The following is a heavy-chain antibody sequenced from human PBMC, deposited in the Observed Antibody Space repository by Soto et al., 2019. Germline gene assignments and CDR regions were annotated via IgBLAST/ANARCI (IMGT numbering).Heavy chain of an antibody. CDR2: ISYDGSNN. CDR3: ARDVFGGSYGMDV. D-gene: IGHD1-26*01. Sequence: QVQLVESGGGVVQPGRSLRLSCAASGFPFSNYAVHWVRQAPGKGLERVAAISYDGSNNYYADSVKGRFTISRDNSRNILYVQMNSLRVEDTAVYYCARDVFGGSYGMDVW. CDR1: GFPFSNYA. J-gene: IGHJ6*01. V-gene: IGHV3-30-3*01.